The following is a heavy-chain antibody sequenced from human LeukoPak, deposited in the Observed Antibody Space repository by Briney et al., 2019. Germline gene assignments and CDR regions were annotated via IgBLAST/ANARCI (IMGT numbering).Heavy chain of an antibody. D-gene: IGHD1-26*01. CDR3: AKYSGSYYYPPNWDS. Sequence: GGSLRLSCAASGFTFSSYAMSWVRQAPGKELEWVSGISGSGSSTYYADSVKGRFTLSRDYPKNTLYLQMNSLRAEDTAVYFCAKYSGSYYYPPNWDSWGQGTLVTVSS. CDR1: GFTFSSYA. J-gene: IGHJ4*02. V-gene: IGHV3-23*01. CDR2: ISGSGSST.